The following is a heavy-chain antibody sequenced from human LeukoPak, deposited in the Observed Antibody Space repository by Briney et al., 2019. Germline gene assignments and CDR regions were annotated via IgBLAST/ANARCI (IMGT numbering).Heavy chain of an antibody. Sequence: GGSLRLSCAASGFTFSSYAMSWVCQAPEKGLEWVSAISGSGGSTYYADSVKGRFTISRDNSKNTLYLQMNSLRAEDTAVYYCAKVTHDILTGYYFIDCWGQGTLVTVSS. CDR2: ISGSGGST. D-gene: IGHD3-9*01. CDR1: GFTFSSYA. CDR3: AKVTHDILTGYYFIDC. J-gene: IGHJ4*02. V-gene: IGHV3-23*01.